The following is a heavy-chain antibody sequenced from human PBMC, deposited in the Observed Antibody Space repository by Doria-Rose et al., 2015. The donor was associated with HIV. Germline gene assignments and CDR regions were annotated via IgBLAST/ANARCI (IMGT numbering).Heavy chain of an antibody. CDR3: ARIKSSRWYHKYYFDF. V-gene: IGHV2-26*01. D-gene: IGHD6-13*01. CDR2: IFSDDER. J-gene: IGHJ4*02. Sequence: QVQLVQSGPVLVKPTETLTLTRTVSGVSFSSPGMGVSWIRQPPGKALEWLANIFSDDERSYKTSLKSRLTISRGTSKSQVVLTMTDMDPVDTATYYCARIKSSRWYHKYYFDFWGQGTLVIVSA. CDR1: GVSFSSPGMG.